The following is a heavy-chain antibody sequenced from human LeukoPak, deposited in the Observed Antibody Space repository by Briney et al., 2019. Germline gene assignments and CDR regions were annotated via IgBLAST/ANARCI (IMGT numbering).Heavy chain of an antibody. J-gene: IGHJ6*03. V-gene: IGHV4-34*01. Sequence: SETLSLTCAVYGGSFSGYYWSWIRQPPGKGLEWIGEINHSGSTNYNPSLKSRVTIAVDTSKNQFSLKLSSVTAADTAVYYCARWPSLPSYYYYYYMDVWGKGTTVTVSS. CDR2: INHSGST. CDR3: ARWPSLPSYYYYYYMDV. CDR1: GGSFSGYY.